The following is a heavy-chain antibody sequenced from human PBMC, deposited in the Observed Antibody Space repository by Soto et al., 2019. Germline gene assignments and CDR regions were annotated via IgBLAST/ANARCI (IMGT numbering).Heavy chain of an antibody. CDR2: IYYSGST. Sequence: ALTCTVSGGSIRSGGYYWSWVRQSPRRGLEWIGNIYYSGSTYYNPSLKSRLTISVDTSKNQFSLNLSSVTAADTAVYYCARDRLMATAGTASHYFGLDVWGQGTTVTVSS. CDR1: GGSIRSGGYY. J-gene: IGHJ6*02. D-gene: IGHD5-18*01. CDR3: ARDRLMATAGTASHYFGLDV. V-gene: IGHV4-31*03.